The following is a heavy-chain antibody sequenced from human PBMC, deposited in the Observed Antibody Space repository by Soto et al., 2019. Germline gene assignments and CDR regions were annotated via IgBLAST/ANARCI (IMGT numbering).Heavy chain of an antibody. D-gene: IGHD4-17*01. CDR2: IKSNSDGGTS. V-gene: IGHV3-15*01. CDR1: LFTFSSAW. CDR3: VWKDYGFHHYGMDV. Sequence: GGSLRLSCAVSLFTFSSAWMSWVRQAPGKGLEWVGRIKSNSDGGTSDYATAVKDRFTISRDDSNDTLYLQMSSLRIEDTAVYYCVWKDYGFHHYGMDVWGQGTTVTVSS. J-gene: IGHJ6*02.